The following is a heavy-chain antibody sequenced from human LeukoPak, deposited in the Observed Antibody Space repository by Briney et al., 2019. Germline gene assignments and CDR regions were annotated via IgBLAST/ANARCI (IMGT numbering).Heavy chain of an antibody. D-gene: IGHD1-26*01. J-gene: IGHJ4*02. CDR1: GGSISSYY. CDR3: AASFAGATGKYPFDY. CDR2: IYYSGST. V-gene: IGHV4-59*01. Sequence: SETLSLTCTVSGGSISSYYWSWIRQPPGKGLEWIGYIYYSGSTNYNPSLKSRVTTSVDTSKNQFSLKLSSVTAADTAVYYCAASFAGATGKYPFDYWGQGTLVTVSS.